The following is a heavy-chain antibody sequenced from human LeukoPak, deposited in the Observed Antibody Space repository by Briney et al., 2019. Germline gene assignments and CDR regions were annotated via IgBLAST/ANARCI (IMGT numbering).Heavy chain of an antibody. CDR1: GFTFSGFW. J-gene: IGHJ5*02. V-gene: IGHV3-7*03. CDR2: INSDGSEG. CDR3: ATTNPGWFDP. Sequence: GGSLRLSCAVSGFTFSGFWMSWSRQAPGKGLEWVASINSDGSEGYYADVVKGRFTISRDNAKNSLYLQINSLRAEDTAVYYCATTNPGWFDPWGQGTLVTVSS.